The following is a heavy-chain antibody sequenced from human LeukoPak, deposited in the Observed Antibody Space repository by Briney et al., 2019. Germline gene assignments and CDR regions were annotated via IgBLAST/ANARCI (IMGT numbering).Heavy chain of an antibody. D-gene: IGHD3-22*01. CDR2: INPSVGSA. Sequence: ASVKVSCKASGYTFTSYYMHWVRQAPGQGLEWMGIINPSVGSASYAQKFQGRVTMTRDTSTSTVYMELSSLRSEDTAVYYCARGSNYYDSSGYPESFDYWGQGTLVTVSS. J-gene: IGHJ4*02. CDR1: GYTFTSYY. CDR3: ARGSNYYDSSGYPESFDY. V-gene: IGHV1-46*01.